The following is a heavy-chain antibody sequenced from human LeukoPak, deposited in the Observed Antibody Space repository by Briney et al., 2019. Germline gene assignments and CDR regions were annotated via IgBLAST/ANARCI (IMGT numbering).Heavy chain of an antibody. J-gene: IGHJ3*02. CDR1: GGSISSGSYY. D-gene: IGHD1-1*01. V-gene: IGHV4-61*09. CDR2: IYISGNT. Sequence: PSQTLSLTCTYAGGSISSGSYYWSWTRQPAGAGLEWMGHIYISGNTNYNPSLKSRVTISVDTSMNQFSLKLSSVTAADTAVYYCARDGTTFGAFDIWGQGTMVTVSS. CDR3: ARDGTTFGAFDI.